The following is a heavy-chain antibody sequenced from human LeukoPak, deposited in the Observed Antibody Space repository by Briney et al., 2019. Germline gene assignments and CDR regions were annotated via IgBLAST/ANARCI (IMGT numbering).Heavy chain of an antibody. J-gene: IGHJ6*03. Sequence: GGTLRLSCAASAFTFSSYGMNWVRQAPGKGLEWVSYISSSGSTIYYADSVKGRFTISRDNAKNSLYLQMNSLRAEDTAVYYCARVGYYDSSGYYHDYYYYYMDVWGKGTTVTISS. CDR3: ARVGYYDSSGYYHDYYYYYMDV. V-gene: IGHV3-48*04. CDR1: AFTFSSYG. D-gene: IGHD3-22*01. CDR2: ISSSGSTI.